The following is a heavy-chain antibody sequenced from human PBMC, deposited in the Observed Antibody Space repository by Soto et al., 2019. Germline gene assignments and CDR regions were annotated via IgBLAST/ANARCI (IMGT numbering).Heavy chain of an antibody. J-gene: IGHJ6*02. CDR1: GFTFSSYA. CDR2: ISYDGSNK. V-gene: IGHV3-30-3*01. D-gene: IGHD2-2*01. Sequence: SCAASGFTFSSYAMHWVRQAPGKGLEWVAVISYDGSNKYYADSVKGRFTISRDNSKNTLYLQMNSLRAEDTAVYYCARDISDIVVVPDAPSHYHGMDVWGQGTTVTVSS. CDR3: ARDISDIVVVPDAPSHYHGMDV.